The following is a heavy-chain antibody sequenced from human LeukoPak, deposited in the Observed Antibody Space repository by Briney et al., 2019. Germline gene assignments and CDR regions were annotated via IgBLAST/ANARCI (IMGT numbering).Heavy chain of an antibody. CDR3: TTASGSYYSVVGEPDY. CDR1: GLRFRSYA. J-gene: IGHJ4*02. V-gene: IGHV3-15*07. D-gene: IGHD1-26*01. CDR2: IKSKTDGGTT. Sequence: GGSLRLSCVASGLRFRSYAMNWVRQAPGKGLEWVGRIKSKTDGGTTDYAAPVKGRFTISRDDSKNTLYLQMNSLKTEDTAVYYCTTASGSYYSVVGEPDYWGQGTLVTVSS.